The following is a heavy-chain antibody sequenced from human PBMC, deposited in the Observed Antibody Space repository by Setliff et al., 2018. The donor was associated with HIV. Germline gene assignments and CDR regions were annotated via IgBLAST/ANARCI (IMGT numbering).Heavy chain of an antibody. CDR3: AKDVYVAKYYYGSSGYSGSYYFDY. CDR2: ISVSGGST. D-gene: IGHD3-22*01. Sequence: GGSLRLSCAASEFTFSSYAMSWVRQAPGKGLEWVSSISVSGGSTYYADSVKGRFTISRDNSKNTLSLQMNSLRAEDTAVYYCAKDVYVAKYYYGSSGYSGSYYFDYWGQGTLVTVSS. V-gene: IGHV3-23*01. CDR1: EFTFSSYA. J-gene: IGHJ4*02.